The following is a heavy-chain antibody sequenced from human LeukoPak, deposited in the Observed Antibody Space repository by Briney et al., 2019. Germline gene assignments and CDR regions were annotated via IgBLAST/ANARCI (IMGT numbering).Heavy chain of an antibody. V-gene: IGHV4-4*02. CDR3: ARAYYYGSGSYHT. D-gene: IGHD3-10*01. Sequence: SGTLSLTCAVSGGSISSSNWWSWVRQPPGKGLEWIGEIYHSGSTNYNPSLKSRVTISVDKSKNQFSLKLSSVTAADTAVYYCARAYYYGSGSYHTWGQGTLVTVSS. CDR2: IYHSGST. CDR1: GGSISSSNW. J-gene: IGHJ4*02.